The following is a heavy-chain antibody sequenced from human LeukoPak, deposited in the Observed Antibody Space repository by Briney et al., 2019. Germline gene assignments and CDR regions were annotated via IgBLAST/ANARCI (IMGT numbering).Heavy chain of an antibody. CDR3: ARIDSSSWYRFDY. Sequence: SETLSLTCTVSGGSISSYYWSWIRQPPGKGLEWIGYIYYSGSTNYNPSLKSRVTISVDTSKNQFSLKLSSVTAADTAVYYCARIDSSSWYRFDYWGQGTLVAVSS. D-gene: IGHD6-13*01. CDR1: GGSISSYY. CDR2: IYYSGST. J-gene: IGHJ4*02. V-gene: IGHV4-59*01.